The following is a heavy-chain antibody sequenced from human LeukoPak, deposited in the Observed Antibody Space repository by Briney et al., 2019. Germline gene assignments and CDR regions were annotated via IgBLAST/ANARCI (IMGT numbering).Heavy chain of an antibody. D-gene: IGHD3-22*01. CDR3: ASLLNYYDSSGHAFSDY. Sequence: SETLSLTCTVSGDSINSLDLWSWVRQPPGKGLEWIGEIYHSGSTNYNPSLKSRVTISVDKSKNQFSLKLSSVTAADTAVYYCASLLNYYDSSGHAFSDYWGQGTLVTVSS. V-gene: IGHV4-4*02. J-gene: IGHJ4*02. CDR1: GDSINSLDL. CDR2: IYHSGST.